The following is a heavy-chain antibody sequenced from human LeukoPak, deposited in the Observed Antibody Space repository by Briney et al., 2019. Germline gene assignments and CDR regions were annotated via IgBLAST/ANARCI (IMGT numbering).Heavy chain of an antibody. V-gene: IGHV3-23*01. CDR3: ANSYTVTTSPFDY. CDR1: GFTFSTYV. Sequence: GGSLRLSCATSGFTFSTYVMSWVRQTPGKGLEWVSTISNSGGSTYNADSVKGRFTISRDNSKNTLYLQMNSLRAEDTAVYFCANSYTVTTSPFDYWGQGTLVSVSS. J-gene: IGHJ4*02. CDR2: ISNSGGST. D-gene: IGHD4-17*01.